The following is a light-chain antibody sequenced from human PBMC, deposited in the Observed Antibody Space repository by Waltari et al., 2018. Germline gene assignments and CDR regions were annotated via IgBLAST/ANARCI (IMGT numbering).Light chain of an antibody. Sequence: IQMTQSPSSLSASVGDRVTITCQASQDISNYLNWYQQKPGKAPKLLIYDASNLETGVRARFSGSGSGTDFTFTISSLQPEDIATYYCQQYDNFRATFGQGTRLEIK. CDR3: QQYDNFRAT. CDR1: QDISNY. J-gene: IGKJ5*01. CDR2: DAS. V-gene: IGKV1-33*01.